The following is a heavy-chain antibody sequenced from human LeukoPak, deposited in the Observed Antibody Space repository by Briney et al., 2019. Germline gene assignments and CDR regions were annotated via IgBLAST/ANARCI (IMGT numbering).Heavy chain of an antibody. V-gene: IGHV5-10-1*01. CDR3: AVYAAAGNYYYYGMDV. D-gene: IGHD6-13*01. CDR1: GYSFTSYW. J-gene: IGHJ6*02. CDR2: IDPSDSYT. Sequence: TGESLKISCKGPGYSFTSYWISWVRQMPGKGLEWMGRIDPSDSYTNYSPSFQGHVTISADKSISTAYLQWSSLKASDTAMYYCAVYAAAGNYYYYGMDVWGQGTTVTVSS.